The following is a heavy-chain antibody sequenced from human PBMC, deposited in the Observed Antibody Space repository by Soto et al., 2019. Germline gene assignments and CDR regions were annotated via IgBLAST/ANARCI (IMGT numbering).Heavy chain of an antibody. Sequence: EASVKVSCKVSGYTLTELSMHWVRQAPGKGLEWMGGFDPEDGETIYAQKFQGRVTMTEDTSTDTAYMELSSLRSEDTAVYYCATGPHHHYDSSGDWFDPWGQGTLVTVSS. CDR2: FDPEDGET. J-gene: IGHJ5*02. D-gene: IGHD3-22*01. CDR1: GYTLTELS. V-gene: IGHV1-24*01. CDR3: ATGPHHHYDSSGDWFDP.